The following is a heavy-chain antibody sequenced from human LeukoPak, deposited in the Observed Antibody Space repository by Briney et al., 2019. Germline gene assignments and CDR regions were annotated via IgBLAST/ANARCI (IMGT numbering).Heavy chain of an antibody. D-gene: IGHD4-17*01. V-gene: IGHV3-43*01. Sequence: GGSLRLSCAAYGFTFDDYTMHWVRQAPGKGLEWVSLISWDGGSTYYADSVKGRFTISRDNSKNSLYLQMNSLRTEDTALYYCAKALEYGESDYMDVWGKGTTVTVSS. J-gene: IGHJ6*03. CDR3: AKALEYGESDYMDV. CDR2: ISWDGGST. CDR1: GFTFDDYT.